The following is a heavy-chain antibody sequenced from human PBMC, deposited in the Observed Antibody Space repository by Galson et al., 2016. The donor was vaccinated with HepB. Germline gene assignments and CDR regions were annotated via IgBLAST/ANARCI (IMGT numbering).Heavy chain of an antibody. CDR1: GITFGDYA. Sequence: SLRLSCASSGITFGDYAMTWIRQAPGKGLEWLAYSSASGSAIYYAASVKGRFTISRDSAGNSLYLQVRGLSAEDTAVYYCARGSGFYIRLALDVWGQGTTVTVSS. CDR3: ARGSGFYIRLALDV. D-gene: IGHD3-22*01. CDR2: SSASGSAI. V-gene: IGHV3-11*04. J-gene: IGHJ6*02.